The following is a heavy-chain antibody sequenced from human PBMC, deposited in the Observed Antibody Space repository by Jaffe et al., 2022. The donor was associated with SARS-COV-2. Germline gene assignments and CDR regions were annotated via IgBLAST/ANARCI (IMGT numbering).Heavy chain of an antibody. J-gene: IGHJ5*02. CDR1: GFSLSTSGVG. CDR2: IYWDDDK. D-gene: IGHD6-13*01. CDR3: AHQYSSSWSKTYNWFDP. V-gene: IGHV2-5*02. Sequence: QITLKESGPTLVKPTQTLTLTCTFSGFSLSTSGVGVGWIRQPPGKALEWLALIYWDDDKRYSPSLKSRLTITKDTSKNQVVLTMTNMDPVDTATYYCAHQYSSSWSKTYNWFDPWGQGTLVTVSS.